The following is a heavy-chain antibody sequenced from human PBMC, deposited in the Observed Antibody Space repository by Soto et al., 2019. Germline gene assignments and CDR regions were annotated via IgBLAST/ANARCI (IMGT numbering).Heavy chain of an antibody. J-gene: IGHJ4*02. V-gene: IGHV3-23*01. CDR1: GFTFSTNA. CDR3: AKEVEGGWYYFDY. D-gene: IGHD2-15*01. Sequence: EVQLLETGGGLVQPGGSLKLSCAASGFTFSTNAMNWVRQTPGTGLEWVSTISDSDGSTYSADSVKSRFNICRNNSMNTVYLQMNSLRAEDTAVYYCAKEVEGGWYYFDYWGQGTLVTVSS. CDR2: ISDSDGST.